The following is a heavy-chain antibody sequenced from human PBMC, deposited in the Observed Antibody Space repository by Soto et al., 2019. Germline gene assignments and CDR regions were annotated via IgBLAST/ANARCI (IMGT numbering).Heavy chain of an antibody. CDR1: GFSFSSSD. J-gene: IGHJ3*02. CDR2: ISNDRNRK. Sequence: QVYLEESGGGVVQPGRSLRLSCVASGFSFSSSDMHWVRQAPGKGLEWVAPISNDRNRKYYADSVTGPFTVSRENSKNTLYLQLYSLTPEEAALYYYTTGPSHDAFDIWGQGTMVTVSS. CDR3: TTGPSHDAFDI. V-gene: IGHV3-30*03.